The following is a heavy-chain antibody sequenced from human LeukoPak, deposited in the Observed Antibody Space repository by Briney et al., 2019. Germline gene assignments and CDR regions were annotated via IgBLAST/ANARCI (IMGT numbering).Heavy chain of an antibody. CDR2: INPNSGGT. V-gene: IGHV1-2*02. D-gene: IGHD2-2*01. CDR3: ARDRCSSTSCPKVGWFDP. CDR1: GYTFTGYY. J-gene: IGHJ5*02. Sequence: ASVKVSCKASGYTFTGYYMHWVRQAPGQGLEWMGWINPNSGGTNYAQKFQGRVTMTRDTSTSTVYMELSSLRSEDTAVYYCARDRCSSTSCPKVGWFDPWGQGTLVTVSS.